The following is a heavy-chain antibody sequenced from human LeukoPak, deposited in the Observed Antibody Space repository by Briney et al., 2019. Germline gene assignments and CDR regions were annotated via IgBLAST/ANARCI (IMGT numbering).Heavy chain of an antibody. CDR1: GGSVTDYY. Sequence: TSETLSLTCTVSGGSVTDYYWSWIRQSPGKGLEWIGYIYYTGTSYNPSLKSRVTISADTSKNQFSLKLISVTAADTAVYYCASRKLGNDYWGQGTLVTVPS. D-gene: IGHD7-27*01. V-gene: IGHV4-59*02. J-gene: IGHJ4*02. CDR3: ASRKLGNDY. CDR2: IYYTGT.